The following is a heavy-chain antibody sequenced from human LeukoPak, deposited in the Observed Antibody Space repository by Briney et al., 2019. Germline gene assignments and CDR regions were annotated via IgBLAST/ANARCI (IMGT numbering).Heavy chain of an antibody. Sequence: SVKVSFQASGGTLSSYAISWVRQAPGQGLEWMGWINPNSGGTNYAHKFQGRVTMTRDTSISTAYMELSRLRSDDTAVYYCARVYIYYYYYMDVWGKGTTVTVXX. CDR1: GGTLSSYA. D-gene: IGHD3-10*01. CDR3: ARVYIYYYYYMDV. V-gene: IGHV1-2*02. J-gene: IGHJ6*03. CDR2: INPNSGGT.